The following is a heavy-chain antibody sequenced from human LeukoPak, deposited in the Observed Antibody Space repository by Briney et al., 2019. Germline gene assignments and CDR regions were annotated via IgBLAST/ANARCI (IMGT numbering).Heavy chain of an antibody. J-gene: IGHJ4*02. CDR2: IKGKRDGETT. V-gene: IGHV3-15*01. CDR3: TAGIWFGTLWGLA. CDR1: GFTFTKAW. Sequence: GGSLRLSCAASGFTFTKAWMTWVRQAPGKGLEWVGRIKGKRDGETTDYAAPVKGRFSISRDDSKNTLYLQMNSLETEDTAVYCCTAGIWFGTLWGLAWGQGTLVTVSS. D-gene: IGHD3-10*01.